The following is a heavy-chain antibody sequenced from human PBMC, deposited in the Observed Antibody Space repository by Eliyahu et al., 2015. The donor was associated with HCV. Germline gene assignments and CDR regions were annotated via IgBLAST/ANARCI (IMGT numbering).Heavy chain of an antibody. D-gene: IGHD3-10*01. Sequence: QVQLVQSGAEVKKPGSSVKVSCKAXGGTFSXXAXSWVRRAPGQGLEWMGGIIPIFGTANYAQKFQGRVTITADESTSTAYMELSSLRSEDTAVYYCARDHIGGRVHYYGSGRPGDYYYYGMDVWGKGTTVTVSS. CDR2: IIPIFGTA. CDR3: ARDHIGGRVHYYGSGRPGDYYYYGMDV. V-gene: IGHV1-69*01. J-gene: IGHJ6*04. CDR1: GGTFSXXA.